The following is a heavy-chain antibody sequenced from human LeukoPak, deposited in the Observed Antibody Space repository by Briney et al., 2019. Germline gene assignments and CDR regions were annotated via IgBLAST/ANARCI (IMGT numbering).Heavy chain of an antibody. D-gene: IGHD6-13*01. V-gene: IGHV4-34*01. J-gene: IGHJ6*02. CDR2: INHSGST. CDR1: GGSFSGYY. CDR3: ARGGRGTSSSWSPPGMDV. Sequence: PSETLSLTCAVYGGSFSGYYWSWIRQPPGKGLEWIGEINHSGSTNYNPSLKSRVTMSVDTSKNQFSLKLSFVTAADTAVYYCARGGRGTSSSWSPPGMDVWGQGTTVTVSS.